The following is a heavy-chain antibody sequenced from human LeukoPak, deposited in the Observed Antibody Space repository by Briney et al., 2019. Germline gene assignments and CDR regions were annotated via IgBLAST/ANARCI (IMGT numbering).Heavy chain of an antibody. CDR3: AIPDPRVGASKVFDY. J-gene: IGHJ4*02. V-gene: IGHV1-46*01. CDR2: INPSGGST. D-gene: IGHD1-26*01. Sequence: ASVKVSCKASGYTFTSYYMHWVRQAPGQGLEWMGIINPSGGSTSYAQKFQGRVTITRDTSANTAYMELSSLRSEDTAVYYCAIPDPRVGASKVFDYWGQGTLVTVSS. CDR1: GYTFTSYY.